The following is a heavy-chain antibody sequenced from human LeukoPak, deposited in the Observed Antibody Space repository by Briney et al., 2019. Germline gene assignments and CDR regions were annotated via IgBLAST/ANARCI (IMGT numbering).Heavy chain of an antibody. CDR3: ARDSPARGDPPPH. D-gene: IGHD2-21*01. CDR1: RDTFTRCA. Sequence: ASVKVSCKASRDTFTRCAFNWVRQATGQGLEWVGWMNPNSGNTGYAQKFQGRVTMTRNTSISTAYMELSSLRSEDTTVYYCARDSPARGDPPPHWGQGTLVTVX. J-gene: IGHJ1*01. CDR2: MNPNSGNT. V-gene: IGHV1-8*01.